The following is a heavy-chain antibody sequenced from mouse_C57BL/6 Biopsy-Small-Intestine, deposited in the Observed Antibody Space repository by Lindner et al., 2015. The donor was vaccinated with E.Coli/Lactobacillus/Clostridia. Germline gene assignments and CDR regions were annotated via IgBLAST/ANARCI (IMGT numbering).Heavy chain of an antibody. CDR1: GFTFTDYD. CDR2: IYPRDGST. V-gene: IGHV1-85*01. J-gene: IGHJ3*01. Sequence: VQLQESGPEVVKAGASVKLSCKASGFTFTDYDINWVKQRPGQGLEWIGWIYPRDGSTKYNEKFKGKATLTVDTSSSTAYMELHSLASEDSAVYLCARQVFAYWGQGTLVTVSA. CDR3: ARQVFAY.